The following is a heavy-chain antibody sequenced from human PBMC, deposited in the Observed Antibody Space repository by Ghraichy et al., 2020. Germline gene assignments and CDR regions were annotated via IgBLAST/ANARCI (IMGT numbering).Heavy chain of an antibody. CDR3: AKGDTIFGVVIIVGPQGAAFDI. V-gene: IGHV3-23*01. CDR2: ISGSGGST. CDR1: GFTFSSYA. J-gene: IGHJ3*02. D-gene: IGHD3-3*01. Sequence: GGSLRLSCAASGFTFSSYAMSWVRQAPGKGLEWVSAISGSGGSTYYADSVKGRFTISRDNSKNTLYLQMNSLRAEDTAVYYCAKGDTIFGVVIIVGPQGAAFDIWGQGTMVTVSS.